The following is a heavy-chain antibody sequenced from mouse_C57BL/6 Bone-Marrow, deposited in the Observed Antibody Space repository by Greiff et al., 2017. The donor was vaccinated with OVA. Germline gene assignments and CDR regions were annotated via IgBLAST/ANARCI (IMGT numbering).Heavy chain of an antibody. Sequence: VKLVESGAELVKPGASVKLSCKASGYTFTEYTIHWVKQRSGQGLEWIGWFYPGSGSIKYNEKFKDKATLTADKSSSTVYMELSRLTSEDSAVYFCARHEDYSNYGPWFAYWGQGTLVTVSA. V-gene: IGHV1-62-2*01. CDR3: ARHEDYSNYGPWFAY. CDR2: FYPGSGSI. D-gene: IGHD2-5*01. CDR1: GYTFTEYT. J-gene: IGHJ3*01.